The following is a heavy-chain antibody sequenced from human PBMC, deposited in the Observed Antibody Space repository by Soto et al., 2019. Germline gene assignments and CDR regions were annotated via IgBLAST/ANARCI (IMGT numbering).Heavy chain of an antibody. CDR3: AKSRVFIGAIVTLLDS. J-gene: IGHJ4*02. CDR1: GFTFSSYA. V-gene: IGHV3-23*01. D-gene: IGHD3-16*02. CDR2: ISNNGDTA. Sequence: EVHLLESGGGLVQPGGSLTLSCATSGFTFSSYAMVWVLQAAEKGLEWVASISNNGDTAYYADSVKGRFTISRGNSENTLYLQMNGLRADDTALYFCAKSRVFIGAIVTLLDSWGQGTQVTVSS.